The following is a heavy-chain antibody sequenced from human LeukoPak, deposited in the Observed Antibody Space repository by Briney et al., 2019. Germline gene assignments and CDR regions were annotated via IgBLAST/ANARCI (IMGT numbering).Heavy chain of an antibody. CDR3: ARVLVRSGSYRSIVWFDP. D-gene: IGHD1-26*01. Sequence: SETLSLTCAVSGGSISSSNWWSWVRQPPGKGLEWIGEIYHSGKTNLNPSLKSRVTISVDKSKNQFSLSLNSVTAADTAVYYCARVLVRSGSYRSIVWFDPWGQGTLVTVSS. CDR1: GGSISSSNW. J-gene: IGHJ5*02. V-gene: IGHV4-4*02. CDR2: IYHSGKT.